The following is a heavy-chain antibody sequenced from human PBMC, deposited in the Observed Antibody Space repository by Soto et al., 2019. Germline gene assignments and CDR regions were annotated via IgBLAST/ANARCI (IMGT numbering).Heavy chain of an antibody. D-gene: IGHD6-13*01. V-gene: IGHV3-7*01. Sequence: GGSLRLSCAASGFTFSSYGMSWVRQAPGKGLEWVANIKQDGSEKYYVDSVKGRFTLSRDNAKNSLYLQMNSLRAEDTAVYYCARVQKQLVPWFSQYYFEYWGQGTLVTVSS. CDR2: IKQDGSEK. CDR1: GFTFSSYG. J-gene: IGHJ4*02. CDR3: ARVQKQLVPWFSQYYFEY.